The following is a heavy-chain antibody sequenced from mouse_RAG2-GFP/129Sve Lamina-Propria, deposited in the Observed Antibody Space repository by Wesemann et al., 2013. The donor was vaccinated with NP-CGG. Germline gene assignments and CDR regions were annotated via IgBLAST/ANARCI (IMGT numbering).Heavy chain of an antibody. CDR1: GYTFTDYY. V-gene: IGHV1-26*01. Sequence: EVQLQQSGPELVKPGASVKISCKASGYTFTDYYMNWVKQSHGKSLEWIGDINPNNGGTSYNQKFKGKATLTVDKSSSTAYMELRSLTSEDSAVYYCARRTEDAMDYWGQGTSVTVSS. CDR2: INPNNGGT. CDR3: ARRTEDAMDY. J-gene: IGHJ4*01.